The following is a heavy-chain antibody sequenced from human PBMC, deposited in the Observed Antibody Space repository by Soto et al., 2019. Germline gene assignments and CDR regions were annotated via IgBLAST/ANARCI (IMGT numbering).Heavy chain of an antibody. CDR3: ARSGSLEWLLPPLDYYGMDV. J-gene: IGHJ6*02. Sequence: GGSLGLSCAASGFTFSSYSMNGVLQAPGKGLEWVSSISSSSSYIYYADSVKGRFTISRDNAKNSLYLQMNSLRAEGTAVYYCARSGSLEWLLPPLDYYGMDVWGQGTTVTVSS. D-gene: IGHD3-3*01. CDR1: GFTFSSYS. CDR2: ISSSSSYI. V-gene: IGHV3-21*01.